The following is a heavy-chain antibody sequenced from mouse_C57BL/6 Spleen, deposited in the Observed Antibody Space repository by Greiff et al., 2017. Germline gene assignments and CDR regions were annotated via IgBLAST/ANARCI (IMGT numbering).Heavy chain of an antibody. J-gene: IGHJ3*01. Sequence: QVQLQQSGAELARPGASVKMSCKASGYTFTSYTMHWVKQRPGQGLEWIGYINPSSGYTKYNQKFKDKATLTADKSSSTAYMQLSSLTSEDSAVYYCALIYYDYDVEAYWGQGTLVTVSA. V-gene: IGHV1-4*01. CDR2: INPSSGYT. CDR3: ALIYYDYDVEAY. CDR1: GYTFTSYT. D-gene: IGHD2-4*01.